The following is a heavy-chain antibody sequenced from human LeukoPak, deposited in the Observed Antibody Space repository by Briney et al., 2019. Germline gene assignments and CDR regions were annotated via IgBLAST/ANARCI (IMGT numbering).Heavy chain of an antibody. CDR2: IIPIFGTA. V-gene: IGHV1-69*05. CDR3: ARAQPGYSYGPIDY. CDR1: GGTFSSYA. J-gene: IGHJ4*02. Sequence: SVKVSCKASGGTFSSYAISWVRQAPGQGLEWMGGIIPIFGTANYAQKFQGRVTITTDESTSTAYMELSSLRPEDTAVYYCARAQPGYSYGPIDYWGQGTLVTVSS. D-gene: IGHD5-18*01.